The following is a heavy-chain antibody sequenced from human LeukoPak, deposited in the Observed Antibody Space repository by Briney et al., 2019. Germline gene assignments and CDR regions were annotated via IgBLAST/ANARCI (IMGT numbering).Heavy chain of an antibody. CDR3: SRGMATNGGDY. V-gene: IGHV1-46*01. CDR2: INPSGGST. Sequence: ASVKVSCKASGYTFTSYYMHWVRQAPGQGLEWMGIINPSGGSTSYAQKFQGRVTMTRDMSTSTVYMELSSLRSEDMAVYYCSRGMATNGGDYWGQGTLVTVSS. CDR1: GYTFTSYY. D-gene: IGHD5-24*01. J-gene: IGHJ4*02.